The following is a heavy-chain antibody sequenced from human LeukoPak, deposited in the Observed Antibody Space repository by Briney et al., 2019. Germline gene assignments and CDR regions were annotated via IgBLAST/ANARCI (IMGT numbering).Heavy chain of an antibody. Sequence: GGSLRLSCAASTFIFSNYAMSWVRQAPGKGLEWVSAITGSGGTTYYAESVKGRFTISRDNSKNTLYLQMNSLRAEDTAVYYCARGSTYYDSSGQVPFDYWGQGTLVTVSS. J-gene: IGHJ4*02. CDR2: ITGSGGTT. CDR3: ARGSTYYDSSGQVPFDY. V-gene: IGHV3-23*01. CDR1: TFIFSNYA. D-gene: IGHD3-22*01.